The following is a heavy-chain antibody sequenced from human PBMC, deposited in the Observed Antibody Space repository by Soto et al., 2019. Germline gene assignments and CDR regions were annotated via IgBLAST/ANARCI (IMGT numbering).Heavy chain of an antibody. Sequence: QISLKESGPTVVKPTQTLTLTCTFSGFSLTTYGEGAAWIRQPPGKALEWLALIYWDDNKRYSPSLRTRLTITKDTSKNQVVVTMTDPDPEDTGTYFCAHRPGTGSYDFWGQGILVTVSS. CDR1: GFSLTTYGEG. J-gene: IGHJ4*02. CDR3: AHRPGTGSYDF. CDR2: IYWDDNK. V-gene: IGHV2-5*02. D-gene: IGHD3-10*01.